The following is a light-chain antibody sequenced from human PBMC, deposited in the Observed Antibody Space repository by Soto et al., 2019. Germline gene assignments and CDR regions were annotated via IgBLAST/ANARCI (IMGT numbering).Light chain of an antibody. J-gene: IGKJ4*01. Sequence: DIQMTQSPSTLSASVGARVTITCRASQTINNYLNWYQQKPGKAPKFLIYGASSLQSGVSSRFSGRGSGTDYTLTISSLQPEDFATYYCQQSYDSPPTFGGGTKVEIK. V-gene: IGKV1-39*01. CDR3: QQSYDSPPT. CDR1: QTINNY. CDR2: GAS.